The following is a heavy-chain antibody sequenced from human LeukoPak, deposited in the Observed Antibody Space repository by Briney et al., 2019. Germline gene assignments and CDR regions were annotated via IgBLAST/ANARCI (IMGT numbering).Heavy chain of an antibody. J-gene: IGHJ6*04. V-gene: IGHV4-59*01. CDR2: IYYSGST. CDR3: ARDHSSSWFMYGMDV. CDR1: GGSISSYY. D-gene: IGHD6-13*01. Sequence: PSETLSLTCTVSGGSISSYYWSWIRQPPGKGLEWIGYIYYSGSTNYNPSLKSRVTISVDTSKNQFSLKLSSVTAADTAVYYCARDHSSSWFMYGMDVWGEGTTVTVSS.